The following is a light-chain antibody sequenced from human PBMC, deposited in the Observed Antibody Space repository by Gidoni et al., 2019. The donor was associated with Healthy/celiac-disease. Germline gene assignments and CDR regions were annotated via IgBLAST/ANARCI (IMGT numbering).Light chain of an antibody. J-gene: IGLJ2*01. V-gene: IGLV3-1*01. CDR1: KLGEKY. CDR2: QDS. Sequence: SYELTQPPSVSVSPGQTARITCSGDKLGEKYACWYQQKPGQYPVLVIYQDSKRPAGTPERVSGSNSGNTATLTISGTQAMDEDDYYCQAWDSSTVVFGGGTKLTVL. CDR3: QAWDSSTVV.